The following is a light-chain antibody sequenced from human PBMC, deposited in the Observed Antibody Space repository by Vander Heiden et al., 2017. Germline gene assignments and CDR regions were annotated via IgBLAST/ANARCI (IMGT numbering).Light chain of an antibody. J-gene: IGKJ4*01. CDR2: AAS. V-gene: IGKV1-39*01. Sequence: DIQLTQSPSSLSASVGDRVTITCRASQSISSFLNWYQQKRGKAPKLLIYAASSLQSGVPSRFSGSGSGTDFTLTISRLQPEDFATYYCQQRDSTPLTFGGTTKVEIK. CDR1: QSISSF. CDR3: QQRDSTPLT.